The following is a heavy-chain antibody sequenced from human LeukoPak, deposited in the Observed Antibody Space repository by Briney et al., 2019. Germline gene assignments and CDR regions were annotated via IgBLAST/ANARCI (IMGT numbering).Heavy chain of an antibody. J-gene: IGHJ4*02. D-gene: IGHD1-26*01. CDR1: GGSISSSSYY. CDR3: ARRLVGATTIRDY. CDR2: IYYSGST. Sequence: PSETLSLTCTASGGSISSSSYYWGWIRQPPGKGLEWIGGIYYSGSTYYNPSLKSRVTISVDTSKNQFSLKLSSVTAADTAVYYCARRLVGATTIRDYWGQGTLVTVSS. V-gene: IGHV4-39*01.